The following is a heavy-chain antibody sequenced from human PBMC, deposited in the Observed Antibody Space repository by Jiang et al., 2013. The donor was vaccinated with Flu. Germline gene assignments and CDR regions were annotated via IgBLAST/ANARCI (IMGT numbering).Heavy chain of an antibody. D-gene: IGHD2-2*01. CDR1: GYTLTELS. CDR3: ATMAEVVPAANV. V-gene: IGHV1-24*01. CDR2: FDPEDGET. J-gene: IGHJ6*02. Sequence: SVKVSCKVSGYTLTELSMHWVRQAPGKGLEWMGGFDPEDGETIYAQKFQGRVTMTEDTSTDTAYMELSSLRSEDTAVYYCATMAEVVPAANVWGQGTTVTVSS.